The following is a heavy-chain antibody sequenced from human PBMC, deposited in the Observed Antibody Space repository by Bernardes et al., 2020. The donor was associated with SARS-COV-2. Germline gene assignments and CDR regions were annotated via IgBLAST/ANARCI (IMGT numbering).Heavy chain of an antibody. Sequence: LSLTCAVSGGSIRSSDYYWVWIRQPPGRGPEWIGTIYYSGTTYYSPSLQSRLTMSVDTSKNQFSLRLTSVTAADTAVYYCARQELHPLGYFNGLHVWGQGTTVTVSS. V-gene: IGHV4-39*01. CDR3: ARQELHPLGYFNGLHV. D-gene: IGHD1-26*01. CDR2: IYYSGTT. CDR1: GGSIRSSDYY. J-gene: IGHJ6*02.